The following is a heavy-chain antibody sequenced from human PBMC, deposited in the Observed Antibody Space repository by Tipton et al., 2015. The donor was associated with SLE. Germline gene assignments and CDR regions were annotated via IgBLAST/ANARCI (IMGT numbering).Heavy chain of an antibody. CDR1: GGSINNNDFY. V-gene: IGHV4-39*01. CDR3: ATVGDAFDI. D-gene: IGHD3-10*01. Sequence: TLSLTCTVSGGSINNNDFYWGWIRQPPGKGLEWIGSIYYSGSTYYNPSLKSRVTISVDTSKDHFSLKLRSVTAADTAVYYCATVGDAFDIWGQGTMVTVSS. J-gene: IGHJ3*02. CDR2: IYYSGST.